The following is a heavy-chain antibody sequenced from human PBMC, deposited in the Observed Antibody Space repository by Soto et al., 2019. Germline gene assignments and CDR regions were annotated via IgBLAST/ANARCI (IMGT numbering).Heavy chain of an antibody. D-gene: IGHD2-8*02. CDR1: GFTCRSYD. CDR3: AKATATGGGAFDI. CDR2: ILVGGST. J-gene: IGHJ3*02. Sequence: PGGSLRLSCAASGFTCRSYDMSWVRQAPGKGPEWVSTILVGGSTYYPDSVKGRFTISRDNSKNTVFLQMNSLTAGDTAVYYCAKATATGGGAFDICGQGTMVTVSS. V-gene: IGHV3-23*01.